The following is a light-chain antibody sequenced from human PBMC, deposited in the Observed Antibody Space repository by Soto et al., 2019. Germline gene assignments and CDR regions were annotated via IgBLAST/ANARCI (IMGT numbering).Light chain of an antibody. CDR2: KEY. Sequence: DIQMTQSPSTLSASVGDRVTITCRASQSISSWLAWYQQKPGKAPKLLIYKEYSLESGVPSRFSGSGSGTKFTLTIISLQPDDFATYYIQQYNSYCWTFGQGTKVAIK. CDR1: QSISSW. CDR3: QQYNSYCWT. J-gene: IGKJ1*01. V-gene: IGKV1-5*03.